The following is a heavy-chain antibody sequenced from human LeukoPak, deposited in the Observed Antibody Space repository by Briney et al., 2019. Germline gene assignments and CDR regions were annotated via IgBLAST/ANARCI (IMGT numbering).Heavy chain of an antibody. J-gene: IGHJ4*02. D-gene: IGHD2-8*01. CDR1: GGSISSYY. Sequence: PSETLSLTCTVSGGSISSYYWNWIRQPAGKGLEWIGHIYTSGSTNYSSSLKSRVTMSVDTSKNQFSVKLNSVIAADTAMYYCARGVYLGNGYYFDYWGQGTLVTVSS. CDR3: ARGVYLGNGYYFDY. V-gene: IGHV4-4*07. CDR2: IYTSGST.